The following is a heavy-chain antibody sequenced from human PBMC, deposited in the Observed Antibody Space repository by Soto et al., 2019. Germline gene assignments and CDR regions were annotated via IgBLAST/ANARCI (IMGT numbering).Heavy chain of an antibody. D-gene: IGHD6-19*01. Sequence: QVQLQQWGAGLLKPSETLSLTCAVYGGSFSGYYWSWIRQPPGKVLEWIGEINHSGSTNYNPSLKSRVTISVYTAKNQFSLKLSSVTAADTAVYYCARGSGWLRVFGYWGQGTLVTFSS. V-gene: IGHV4-34*01. CDR3: ARGSGWLRVFGY. CDR1: GGSFSGYY. CDR2: INHSGST. J-gene: IGHJ4*02.